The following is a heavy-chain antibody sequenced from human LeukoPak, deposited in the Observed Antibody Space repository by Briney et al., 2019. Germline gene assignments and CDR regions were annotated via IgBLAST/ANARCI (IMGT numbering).Heavy chain of an antibody. Sequence: ASVKVSCKASGYTFTGYYMHWVRQAPGQGLEWMRWINPNSGGTNYAQKFQGRVTMTRDTSISTAYMELSRLRSDDTAVYYCARDRNYYDSSGPFDYWGQGTLVTVSS. J-gene: IGHJ4*02. CDR3: ARDRNYYDSSGPFDY. CDR2: INPNSGGT. D-gene: IGHD3-22*01. V-gene: IGHV1-2*02. CDR1: GYTFTGYY.